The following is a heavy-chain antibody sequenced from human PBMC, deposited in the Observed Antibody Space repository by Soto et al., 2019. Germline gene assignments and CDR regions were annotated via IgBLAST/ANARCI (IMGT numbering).Heavy chain of an antibody. CDR1: GYTLTELS. CDR3: ATPFYDSSGYSL. D-gene: IGHD3-22*01. J-gene: IGHJ4*02. CDR2: FDPEDGET. V-gene: IGHV1-24*01. Sequence: ASVKVPCKVSGYTLTELSMHWVRQAPGKGLEWMGGFDPEDGETIYAQKFQGRVTMTEDTSTDTAYMELSSLRSEDTAVYYCATPFYDSSGYSLWGQGTLVTVSS.